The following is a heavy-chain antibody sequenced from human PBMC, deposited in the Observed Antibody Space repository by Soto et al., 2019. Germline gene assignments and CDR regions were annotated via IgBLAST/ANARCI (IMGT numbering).Heavy chain of an antibody. CDR3: ARPHELGLYYYYYGMDV. V-gene: IGHV1-3*01. CDR2: INAGNGNT. D-gene: IGHD6-13*01. Sequence: GASVKVSFKASGYTFTSYAMHWLSQAPGQRLEWMGWINAGNGNTKYSQKFQGRVTITRDTSASTAYMELSSLRSEDTAVYYCARPHELGLYYYYYGMDVWGQGTTVTVSS. J-gene: IGHJ6*02. CDR1: GYTFTSYA.